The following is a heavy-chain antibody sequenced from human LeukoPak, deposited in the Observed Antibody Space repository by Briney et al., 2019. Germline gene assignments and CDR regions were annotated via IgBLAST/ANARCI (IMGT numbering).Heavy chain of an antibody. CDR2: IGTSSTTI. Sequence: PGGSLRLSCAASGFTFSSYTMNGVRQPPGKGLEWVSNIGTSSTTIYYADSVKGRFTISRGNAKNSLYLQMNSLRADDTAVYYCARFAAGGSYYYYMDVWGKGTTVTVSS. V-gene: IGHV3-48*01. CDR1: GFTFSSYT. CDR3: ARFAAGGSYYYYMDV. D-gene: IGHD6-25*01. J-gene: IGHJ6*03.